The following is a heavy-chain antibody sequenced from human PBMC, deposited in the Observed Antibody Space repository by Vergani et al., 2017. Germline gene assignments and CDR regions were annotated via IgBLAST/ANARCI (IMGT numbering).Heavy chain of an antibody. CDR1: GFTFSSYG. J-gene: IGHJ4*02. Sequence: QVQLVESGGGVVQPGRSLRLSCAASGFTFSSYGMHWVRQAPGKGLEWVAVISYDGSNKYYADSVKGRFTISRDNSKNTLYLQMNSLRAEDTAVYYCAKDRRRDGYNAAVYWGQGTLVTVSS. D-gene: IGHD5-24*01. V-gene: IGHV3-30*18. CDR2: ISYDGSNK. CDR3: AKDRRRDGYNAAVY.